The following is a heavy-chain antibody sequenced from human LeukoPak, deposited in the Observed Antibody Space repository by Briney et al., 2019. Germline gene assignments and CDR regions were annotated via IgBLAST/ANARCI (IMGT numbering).Heavy chain of an antibody. CDR1: GYTFTGYY. CDR2: INPNSGGT. V-gene: IGHV1-2*02. D-gene: IGHD3-16*02. CDR3: AREGSYDYVWGSYRSEVNWFDP. Sequence: GASVKVSCKASGYTFTGYYMHWVRQAPGQGLEWMGWINPNSGGTNFAQNFQGRVTMTRDTSISTAYMELSRLRSDDTAVYYCAREGSYDYVWGSYRSEVNWFDPWGQGTLVTVSS. J-gene: IGHJ5*02.